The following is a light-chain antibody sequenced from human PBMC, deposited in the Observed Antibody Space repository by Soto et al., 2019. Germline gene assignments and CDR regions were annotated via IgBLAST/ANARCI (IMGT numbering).Light chain of an antibody. V-gene: IGKV3-20*01. J-gene: IGKJ4*01. Sequence: EIVLTQSPGTLSLSPGERATLSCRASQSVSSSYLAWYQQKPGQAPRLLIYGASSRATGIPDRFSGSGSGTDFTLTISRLEPADFAAYYCQQYGSSPNTFGGGTKVEIK. CDR3: QQYGSSPNT. CDR2: GAS. CDR1: QSVSSSY.